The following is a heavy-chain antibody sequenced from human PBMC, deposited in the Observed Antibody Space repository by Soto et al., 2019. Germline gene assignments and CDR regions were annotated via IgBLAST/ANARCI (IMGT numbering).Heavy chain of an antibody. Sequence: ASVKVYCKSSGYTFTSYGXNWVRQATGQGLEWMGWMTPNSGNTNYAQKLQGRVTMTTDTSTSKAYMELRSLRSDDTAVYYCERDWEEYSSRYWYFDLWGRGTLVPVSS. D-gene: IGHD6-13*01. CDR3: ERDWEEYSSRYWYFDL. CDR1: GYTFTSYG. CDR2: MTPNSGNT. V-gene: IGHV1-18*01. J-gene: IGHJ2*01.